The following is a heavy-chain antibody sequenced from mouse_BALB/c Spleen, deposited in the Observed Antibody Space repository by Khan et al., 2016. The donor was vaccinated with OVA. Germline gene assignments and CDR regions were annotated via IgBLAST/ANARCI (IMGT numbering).Heavy chain of an antibody. CDR1: GYTFTSYY. D-gene: IGHD3-1*01. V-gene: IGHV1S81*02. CDR3: TRGGAARATLGFAY. CDR2: INPSNGGT. J-gene: IGHJ3*01. Sequence: QVRLQQSGAELVKPGASVKLSCKASGYTFTSYYMYWLKQRPGQGLEWIGEINPSNGGTNFNEKFKSTATLTVDNSSSTAYMQLSSLTSEDSAVYYCTRGGAARATLGFAYWGQGTLVTVSA.